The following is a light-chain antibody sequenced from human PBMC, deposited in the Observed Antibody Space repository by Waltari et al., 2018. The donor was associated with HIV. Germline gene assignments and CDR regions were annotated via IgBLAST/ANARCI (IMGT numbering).Light chain of an antibody. CDR3: QQYYSLPYT. CDR2: WAS. CDR1: QTVLYSSNNKNY. J-gene: IGKJ2*01. Sequence: DIVMTQSPDSLAVSLGERATINCKSSQTVLYSSNNKNYLTWYQQRPGQPPKVVIYWASTRESGVPDRFSGSGSGIDFTLTINSLQAEDVAVYYCQQYYSLPYTFGRGTKLEIK. V-gene: IGKV4-1*01.